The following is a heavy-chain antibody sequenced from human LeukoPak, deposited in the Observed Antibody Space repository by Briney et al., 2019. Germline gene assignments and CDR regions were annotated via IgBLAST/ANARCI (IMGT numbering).Heavy chain of an antibody. CDR1: GGSFNGHY. V-gene: IGHV4-34*01. CDR3: ARARLGYMTPVTGPPRYFDL. CDR2: INHSGST. J-gene: IGHJ2*01. Sequence: SETLSLTCGVYGGSFNGHYWSWIRQPPGKGLEWIGEINHSGSTNYSPSLESRVTISMDTSKNQFSLKLTSVTAADTAVYYCARARLGYMTPVTGPPRYFDLWGRRTLVTVSS. D-gene: IGHD4-17*01.